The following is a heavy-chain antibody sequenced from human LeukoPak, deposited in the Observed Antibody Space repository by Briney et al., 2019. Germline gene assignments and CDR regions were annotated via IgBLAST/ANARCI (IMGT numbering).Heavy chain of an antibody. CDR2: IYYSGST. Sequence: NPSETLSVTCTVSGGSVSSGSYYWNWIRQPPGKGLEWIGYIYYSGSTNYNPSLNSRVTISLDTSKNQFSLKLSSVTAADTAVFYCARGYSSMRGWFDPWGQGTPVTVSS. CDR1: GGSVSSGSYY. CDR3: ARGYSSMRGWFDP. J-gene: IGHJ5*02. D-gene: IGHD6-13*01. V-gene: IGHV4-61*01.